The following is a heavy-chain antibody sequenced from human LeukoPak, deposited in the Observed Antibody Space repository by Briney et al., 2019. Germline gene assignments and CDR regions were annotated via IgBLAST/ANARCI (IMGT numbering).Heavy chain of an antibody. J-gene: IGHJ5*02. V-gene: IGHV4-34*01. CDR1: GGSFSGYY. CDR3: ARDRQYLDYDFWSGYYTGRSSYNWFDP. CDR2: INHSGST. Sequence: SETLSLTCAVYGGSFSGYYWSWIRQPPGKGREWSGEINHSGSTNYNPSLKRRVTISVDTSKNQFSLKLSSVTAADTAVYYCARDRQYLDYDFWSGYYTGRSSYNWFDPWGQGTLVTVSS. D-gene: IGHD3-3*01.